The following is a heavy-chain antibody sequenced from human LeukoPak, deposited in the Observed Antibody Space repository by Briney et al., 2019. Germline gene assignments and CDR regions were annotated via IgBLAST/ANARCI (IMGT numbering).Heavy chain of an antibody. J-gene: IGHJ3*02. CDR3: AKAQGPYPSDAFDI. CDR2: IKQDGSEK. V-gene: IGHV3-7*03. CDR1: GFTISSYW. Sequence: GGSLRLSCAASGFTISSYWMNWVRQAPGKGLEWVANIKQDGSEKKYVDSVKGRFTISRDNAKNSLYLQMNNLRAEDTALYYCAKAQGPYPSDAFDIWGQGTMVTVSS.